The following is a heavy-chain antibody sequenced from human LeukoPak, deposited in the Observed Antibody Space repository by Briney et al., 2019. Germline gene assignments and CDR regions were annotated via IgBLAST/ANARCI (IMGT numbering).Heavy chain of an antibody. Sequence: PGGSLRLSCAASGFTFRNYAMSWVRQAPGKGLEWVSAISGGGNSTYYADSVKGRFTISRDNAKNSLYLQMNSLRAEDTAVYYCARLNYDILTGYSFDYWGQGTLVTVSS. CDR2: ISGGGNST. CDR1: GFTFRNYA. V-gene: IGHV3-23*01. J-gene: IGHJ4*02. D-gene: IGHD3-9*01. CDR3: ARLNYDILTGYSFDY.